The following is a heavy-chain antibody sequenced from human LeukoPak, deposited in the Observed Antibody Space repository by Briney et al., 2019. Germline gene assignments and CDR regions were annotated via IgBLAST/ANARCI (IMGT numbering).Heavy chain of an antibody. Sequence: ASVTVSCKASGYTFTGYYMHWVRQAPGQGLEWMGWINPNSGGTNYAQKFQGRVTMTRDTSISTAYMELSRLRSDDTAVYYCASARAGGTAEAGNWGQGTLVTVSS. CDR3: ASARAGGTAEAGN. CDR2: INPNSGGT. V-gene: IGHV1-2*02. J-gene: IGHJ4*02. CDR1: GYTFTGYY. D-gene: IGHD1-1*01.